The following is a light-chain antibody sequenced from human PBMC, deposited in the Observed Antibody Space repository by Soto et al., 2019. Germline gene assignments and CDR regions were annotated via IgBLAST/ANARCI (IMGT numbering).Light chain of an antibody. CDR3: NFYESEHTLV. CDR2: DDS. CDR1: GTNIVAGYG. Sequence: QSVLTQPPSVSGSPGQRVTISCTGSGTNIVAGYGVSWYQQPPGTAPKLLIYDDSNRPSGVPGRFSGSKSGTTASLAISGLQAADEADYYCNFYESEHTLVFGAGTKLTVL. V-gene: IGLV1-40*01. J-gene: IGLJ2*01.